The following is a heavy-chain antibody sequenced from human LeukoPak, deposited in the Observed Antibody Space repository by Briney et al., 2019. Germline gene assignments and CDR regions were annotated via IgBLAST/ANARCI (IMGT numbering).Heavy chain of an antibody. J-gene: IGHJ4*02. D-gene: IGHD3-10*01. Sequence: GGSLRLSCAASGFVFNTYGMHWVRQAPGKGLEWVAIIWYDGSNKYYADSVKGRSTISRDNSKNTLYLQINNLRAEDTGVFYCARGTYGSGSYGIIDYWGQGTLVTVSS. CDR3: ARGTYGSGSYGIIDY. V-gene: IGHV3-33*01. CDR1: GFVFNTYG. CDR2: IWYDGSNK.